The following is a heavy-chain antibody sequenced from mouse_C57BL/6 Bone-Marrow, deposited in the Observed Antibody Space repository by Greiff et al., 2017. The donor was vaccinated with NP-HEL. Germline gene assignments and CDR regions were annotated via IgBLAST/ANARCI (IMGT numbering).Heavy chain of an antibody. Sequence: EVKLVESGGGLVQPGGSLSLSCAASGFTFTDYYMSWVRQPPGKALEWLGFIRNKANGYTTEYSASVKGRFTISRDNSQSILYLQMNALRAEDRATYYCARSIYYDYADDPFYAMDYGGQGTSVTVSS. D-gene: IGHD2-4*01. CDR3: ARSIYYDYADDPFYAMDY. J-gene: IGHJ4*01. V-gene: IGHV7-3*01. CDR1: GFTFTDYY. CDR2: IRNKANGYTT.